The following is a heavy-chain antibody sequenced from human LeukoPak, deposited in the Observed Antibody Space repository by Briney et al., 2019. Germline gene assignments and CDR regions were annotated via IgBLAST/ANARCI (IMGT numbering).Heavy chain of an antibody. CDR1: GGTFSSYA. CDR2: IIPIFGTA. V-gene: IGHV1-69*05. Sequence: PQASVKVSCKASGGTFSSYAISWVRQAPGQGLEWMGGIIPIFGTANYAQKFQGRVTITRDTSASTAYMELSSLRSEDTAVYYCARDQEYYYDSSGYYGSDYWGQGTLVTVSS. CDR3: ARDQEYYYDSSGYYGSDY. D-gene: IGHD3-22*01. J-gene: IGHJ4*02.